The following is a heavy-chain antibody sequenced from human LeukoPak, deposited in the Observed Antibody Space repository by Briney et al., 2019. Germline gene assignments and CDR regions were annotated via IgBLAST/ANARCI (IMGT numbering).Heavy chain of an antibody. CDR2: ISYDGTNK. CDR3: ARDLGQYYDTSDNWFDP. V-gene: IGHV3-30*04. Sequence: GGSLRLSCAASGFTFSNYAMHWVRQAPGKGLEWVALISYDGTNKYYGDSVKGRFTISRDNSKNTVYLQMNSLRAEDTAVYYCARDLGQYYDTSDNWFDPWGQGTLVTVSS. D-gene: IGHD3-22*01. J-gene: IGHJ5*02. CDR1: GFTFSNYA.